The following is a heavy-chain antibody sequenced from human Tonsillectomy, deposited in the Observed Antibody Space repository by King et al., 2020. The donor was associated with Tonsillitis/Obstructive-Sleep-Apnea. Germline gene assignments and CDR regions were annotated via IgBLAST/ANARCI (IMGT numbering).Heavy chain of an antibody. CDR1: GYTFTRYY. Sequence: VQLVESGAEVKKPGASVKVSCKASGYTFTRYYIHWVRQARGQGLEWMGLINPTTGITTYAQKFQGRVTMTRHTSTSTGSMDLSSLRSEDTAVYYCARDDVVARYIDSWGQGTLVTVSS. CDR3: ARDDVVARYIDS. V-gene: IGHV1-46*01. D-gene: IGHD5-12*01. CDR2: INPTTGIT. J-gene: IGHJ4*02.